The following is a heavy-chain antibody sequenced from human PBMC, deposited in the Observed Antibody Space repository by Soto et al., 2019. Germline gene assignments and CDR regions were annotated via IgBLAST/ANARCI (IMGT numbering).Heavy chain of an antibody. J-gene: IGHJ4*02. Sequence: QVQLVQSGAEVKKPGSSVKVSCKASGGTFSSYAISWVRQAPGQGLEWTGGIIPIFGTANYAQKFQGRVTITADESTSTAYMELSSLRSEDTAVYYCARGAFYRVGATYYHDYWGQGTLVTVSS. CDR1: GGTFSSYA. CDR2: IIPIFGTA. V-gene: IGHV1-69*01. CDR3: ARGAFYRVGATYYHDY. D-gene: IGHD1-26*01.